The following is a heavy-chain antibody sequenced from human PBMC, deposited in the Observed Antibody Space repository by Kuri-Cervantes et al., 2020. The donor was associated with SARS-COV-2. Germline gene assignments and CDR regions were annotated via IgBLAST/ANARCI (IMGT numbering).Heavy chain of an antibody. J-gene: IGHJ4*02. CDR3: TTHLRSLEWFLDY. CDR1: GFTFSSYA. Sequence: GESLKISCAASGFTFSSYAMSWVRQAPGKGLEWVSAISGSGGSTYYADSVKGRFTISRDNSKNTLYLQMNSLRAENTAVYYCTTHLRSLEWFLDYWGQGTLVTVSS. D-gene: IGHD3-3*01. CDR2: ISGSGGST. V-gene: IGHV3-23*01.